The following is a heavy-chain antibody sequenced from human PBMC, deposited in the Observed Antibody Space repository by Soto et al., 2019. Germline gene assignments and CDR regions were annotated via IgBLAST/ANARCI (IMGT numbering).Heavy chain of an antibody. CDR1: GGSISSSSYY. Sequence: PSETLSLTCTVSGGSISSSSYYWGWIRQPPGKGLEWIGSIYYSGSTYYNPSLKSRVTISVDTSKNQFSLKLSSVTAADTAVYYCARRTTTGFGNWFDPWGQGTLVTLSS. V-gene: IGHV4-39*01. J-gene: IGHJ5*02. CDR3: ARRTTTGFGNWFDP. D-gene: IGHD1-26*01. CDR2: IYYSGST.